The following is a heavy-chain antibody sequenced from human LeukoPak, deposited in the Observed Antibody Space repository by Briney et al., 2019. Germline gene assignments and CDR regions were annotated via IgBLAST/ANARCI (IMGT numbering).Heavy chain of an antibody. CDR1: GGSFSGYY. CDR3: ARRGLSSGWYGRYFQH. CDR2: INHSGST. D-gene: IGHD6-19*01. J-gene: IGHJ1*01. Sequence: SETLSLTCAVYGGSFSGYYWSWIRQPPGKGLEWIGEINHSGSTNYNPSLKSRVTISVDTSKNQFSLKLSSVTAADTAVYYCARRGLSSGWYGRYFQHWGQGTLVTVSS. V-gene: IGHV4-34*01.